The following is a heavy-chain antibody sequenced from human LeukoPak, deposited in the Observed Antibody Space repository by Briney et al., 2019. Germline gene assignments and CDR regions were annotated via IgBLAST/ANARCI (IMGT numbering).Heavy chain of an antibody. CDR2: ISYDGSNK. D-gene: IGHD2-15*01. Sequence: PGGSLRLSCAASGFTFSSYAMHWVRQAPGKGLEWVAVISYDGSNKYYADSVKGRFTISRDNSKNTLYLQMNSLRAEDTAVYYCARDRGYCSGGSCYISRDFDYWXQGXLXTXSX. J-gene: IGHJ4*02. V-gene: IGHV3-30-3*01. CDR1: GFTFSSYA. CDR3: ARDRGYCSGGSCYISRDFDY.